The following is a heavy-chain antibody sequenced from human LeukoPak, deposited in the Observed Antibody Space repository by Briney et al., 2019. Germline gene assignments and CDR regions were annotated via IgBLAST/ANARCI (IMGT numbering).Heavy chain of an antibody. Sequence: GGSLRLSCAASGFTFSKSAMSWVRQAPGKGLEWVSGISGSGDSTYYADSVKGRITISRDNAENSLYLQMNSLRVEDTAVYFCARDVTATGALDIWGQGTLLTVSS. CDR3: ARDVTATGALDI. CDR2: ISGSGDST. J-gene: IGHJ3*02. V-gene: IGHV3-23*01. CDR1: GFTFSKSA. D-gene: IGHD5-18*01.